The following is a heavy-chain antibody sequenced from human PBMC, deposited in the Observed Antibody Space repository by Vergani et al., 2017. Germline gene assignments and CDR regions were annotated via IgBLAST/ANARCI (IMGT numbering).Heavy chain of an antibody. CDR1: GGSINPSSSF. CDR2: INYVGRT. D-gene: IGHD3-16*01. J-gene: IGHJ6*02. V-gene: IGHV4-39*01. Sequence: QLQLQESGPGLVKPSETLSLICTVSGGSINPSSSFWGWIRQSPGKGLEWIGSINYVGRTYYIPSLQSRATVFVDTSKNQFSLKLISVTAADSAVYYCARHDSGHYDSSYYGLDVWGQGTTVTVSS. CDR3: ARHDSGHYDSSYYGLDV.